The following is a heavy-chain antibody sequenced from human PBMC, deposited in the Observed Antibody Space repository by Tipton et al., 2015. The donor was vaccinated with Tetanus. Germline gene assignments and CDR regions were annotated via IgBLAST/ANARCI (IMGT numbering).Heavy chain of an antibody. CDR1: GFTFKNHG. V-gene: IGHV3-33*01. CDR3: ARRTNSGHVYNPLDL. D-gene: IGHD1-26*01. CDR2: IWYDGSNP. Sequence: RSLRLSCEGSGFTFKNHGMYWVRHTPGKGLEWVALIWYDGSNPQYADSVRGRLTISRDNSKSTLFLQMNGLRVEDTAVYYCARRTNSGHVYNPLDLWGQGTMVIVSA. J-gene: IGHJ3*01.